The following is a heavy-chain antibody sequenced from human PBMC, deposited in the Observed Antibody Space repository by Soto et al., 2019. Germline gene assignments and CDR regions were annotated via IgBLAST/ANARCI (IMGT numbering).Heavy chain of an antibody. D-gene: IGHD3-10*01. J-gene: IGHJ3*02. Sequence: PSETLSLTCTVSGGSISSYYWSWIRQPPGKGLEWIGYIYYSGSTNYNPSLKSRVTISVDTSKNQFSLKLSSVTAADTAVYYCARVWGGAFDIWGQRTMVNVSS. V-gene: IGHV4-59*01. CDR3: ARVWGGAFDI. CDR2: IYYSGST. CDR1: GGSISSYY.